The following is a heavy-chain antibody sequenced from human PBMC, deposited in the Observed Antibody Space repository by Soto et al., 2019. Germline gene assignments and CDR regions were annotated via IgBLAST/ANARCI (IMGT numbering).Heavy chain of an antibody. CDR1: GGSISSGGYY. CDR3: ARESARQQLAYYFDY. CDR2: IYYSGST. Sequence: SETLSLTCTVSGGSISSGGYYWSWIPQHPGTGLEWIGHIYYSGSTNYNPSLKSRITINPDTSKNQFSLQLNSVTPEDTAVYYCARESARQQLAYYFDYWGQGTLXTVSS. J-gene: IGHJ4*02. D-gene: IGHD6-13*01. V-gene: IGHV4-31*03.